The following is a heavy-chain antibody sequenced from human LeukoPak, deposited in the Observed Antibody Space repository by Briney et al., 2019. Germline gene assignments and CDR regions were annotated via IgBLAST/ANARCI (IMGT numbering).Heavy chain of an antibody. J-gene: IGHJ6*02. Sequence: ASVKVSCKASGGTFSSYAISWVRQAPGQRLEWMGRIIPILGIANYAQKFQGRVTITAEKSTSTAYMELSSLRSEDTAVYYCAKSAGVDTAMDNYYYGMDVWGQGTTVTVSS. CDR2: IIPILGIA. D-gene: IGHD5-18*01. CDR1: GGTFSSYA. CDR3: AKSAGVDTAMDNYYYGMDV. V-gene: IGHV1-69*04.